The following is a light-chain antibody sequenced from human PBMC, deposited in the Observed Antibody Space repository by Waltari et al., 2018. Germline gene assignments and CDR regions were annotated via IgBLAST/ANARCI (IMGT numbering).Light chain of an antibody. V-gene: IGKV4-1*01. CDR1: PSVLHSFDNKNY. Sequence: DIVMTQSPDSLAVSLGERATINCKSSPSVLHSFDNKNYLGWYQQKPEQPPKLLIYWASTRQSGVPDRFSGSGSGTDFTLTILSLQAEDVAIYYCQQYYTLPPTFGPGTKVGVK. CDR3: QQYYTLPPT. CDR2: WAS. J-gene: IGKJ3*01.